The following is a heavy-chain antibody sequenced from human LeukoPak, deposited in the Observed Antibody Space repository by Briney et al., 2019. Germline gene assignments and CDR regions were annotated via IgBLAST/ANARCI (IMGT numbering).Heavy chain of an antibody. Sequence: PSETLSLTCAVYGGSFSGYYWSWIRQPPGKGLEWIGEINHSGSTNYNPSLKSRVTISVDTSKNQFSLKLSSVTAADTAVYYCARAGYDFWSVNFDYWGQGTLVTVSS. D-gene: IGHD3-3*01. V-gene: IGHV4-34*01. CDR3: ARAGYDFWSVNFDY. J-gene: IGHJ4*02. CDR2: INHSGST. CDR1: GGSFSGYY.